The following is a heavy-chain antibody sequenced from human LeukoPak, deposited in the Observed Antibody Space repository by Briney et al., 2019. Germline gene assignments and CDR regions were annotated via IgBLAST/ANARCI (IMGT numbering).Heavy chain of an antibody. CDR2: IYTSGST. Sequence: SETLSLTCTVSGGSISSGSYYWSWIRQPAGKGLEWIGRIYTSGSTNYNPSLKSRVTISVDTSKNQFSLKLSSVTAADTAVYYCASNERGGKFDYWGQGTLVTVSS. CDR1: GGSISSGSYY. J-gene: IGHJ4*02. CDR3: ASNERGGKFDY. D-gene: IGHD3-16*01. V-gene: IGHV4-61*02.